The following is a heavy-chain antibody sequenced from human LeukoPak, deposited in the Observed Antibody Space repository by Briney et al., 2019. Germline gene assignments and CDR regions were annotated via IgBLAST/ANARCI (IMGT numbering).Heavy chain of an antibody. D-gene: IGHD1-1*01. V-gene: IGHV3-74*01. CDR1: GFTFSSYW. CDR3: ARKTGDD. CDR2: INTDGSIT. Sequence: PGGSLRLSCAASGFTFSSYWVHWVRQAPGKGLVWVLRINTDGSITDYADSVKGRFTISRDNAKNTLYLQVNSLRAEDTAIYYCARKTGDDWGQGTLVTVSS. J-gene: IGHJ4*02.